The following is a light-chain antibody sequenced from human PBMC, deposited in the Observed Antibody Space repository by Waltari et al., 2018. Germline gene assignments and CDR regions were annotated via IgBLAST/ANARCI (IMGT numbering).Light chain of an antibody. J-gene: IGLJ1*01. CDR3: CSYAGSRTYV. CDR2: EVS. Sequence: QSALTQPASVSGSPGQSITLSCTGPSSHVGNLNLVSWYQQHPGKVPKRIIYEVSKRPSGVSNHFSGSKSGNTASLTISGLRAEDEADYYCCSYAGSRTYVFGTGTKVTVL. CDR1: SSHVGNLNL. V-gene: IGLV2-23*02.